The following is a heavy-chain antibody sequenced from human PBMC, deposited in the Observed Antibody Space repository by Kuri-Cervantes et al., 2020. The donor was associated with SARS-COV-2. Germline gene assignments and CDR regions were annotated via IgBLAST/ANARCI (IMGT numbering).Heavy chain of an antibody. Sequence: ETLSLTCAASGFTFSSYSMNWVRQAPGKGLEWVANIKQDGSEKYYVDSVKGRFTISRDNAKNSLYLQMNSLRAEDTAVYYCAPISSGRYCGVGTCSGDYWGQGTLVTVSS. CDR2: IKQDGSEK. J-gene: IGHJ4*02. D-gene: IGHD2-15*01. CDR3: APISSGRYCGVGTCSGDY. V-gene: IGHV3-7*03. CDR1: GFTFSSYS.